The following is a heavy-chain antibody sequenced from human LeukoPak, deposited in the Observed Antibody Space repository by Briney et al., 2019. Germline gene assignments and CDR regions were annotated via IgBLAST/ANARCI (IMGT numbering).Heavy chain of an antibody. CDR2: INPNSGGT. D-gene: IGHD2-2*01. CDR1: GYTFTGYY. V-gene: IGHV1-2*02. J-gene: IGHJ4*02. Sequence: ASVKVSCKASGYTFTGYYMHWVRQAPGQGLEWMGWINPNSGGTSYAQKFQGRVTMTRDTSISTAYMELSRLRSDDTAVYYCARGYCSSTSCYLYFDYWGQGTLVTVSS. CDR3: ARGYCSSTSCYLYFDY.